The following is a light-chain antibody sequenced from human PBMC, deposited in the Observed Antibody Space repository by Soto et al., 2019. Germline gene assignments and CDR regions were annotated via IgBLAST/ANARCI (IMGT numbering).Light chain of an antibody. CDR1: QSVSSNY. CDR2: GAS. Sequence: EIVLTQSPGTLSLSSGERATLSCRASQSVSSNYLAWYQQKPGQAPRLLIYGASSRATGIPDRFSGSGSGTDFTLTISRLEPEDFAVYYCQQYDSSPYTFGQGTKLEIK. J-gene: IGKJ2*01. V-gene: IGKV3-20*01. CDR3: QQYDSSPYT.